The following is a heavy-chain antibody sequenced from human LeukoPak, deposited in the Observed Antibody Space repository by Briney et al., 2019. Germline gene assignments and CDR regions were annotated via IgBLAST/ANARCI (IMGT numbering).Heavy chain of an antibody. J-gene: IGHJ3*02. CDR3: ARVPQATYYDFWSGPVDAFDI. D-gene: IGHD3-3*01. V-gene: IGHV4-59*01. CDR1: GGSISSYY. CDR2: IYYSGST. Sequence: PSETLSLTCTVSGGSISSYYWGWIRQPPGKGLEWIGYIYYSGSTNYNPSLKSRVTIPVDTSKNQFSLKLSSATAADTAVYYCARVPQATYYDFWSGPVDAFDIWGQGTMVTVSS.